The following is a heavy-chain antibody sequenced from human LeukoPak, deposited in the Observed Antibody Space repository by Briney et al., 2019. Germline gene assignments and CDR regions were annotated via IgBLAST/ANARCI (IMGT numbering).Heavy chain of an antibody. Sequence: SETLSLTCAVYGGSFSGYYWSWIRQPPGKGLEWIGEINHSRSTNYNPSLKSRVTISVDTSKNQFSLKLSSVTAADTAVYYCARGHTGIAAAAAPYGMDVWGKGTTVTVSS. D-gene: IGHD6-13*01. CDR1: GGSFSGYY. V-gene: IGHV4-34*01. CDR3: ARGHTGIAAAAAPYGMDV. CDR2: INHSRST. J-gene: IGHJ6*04.